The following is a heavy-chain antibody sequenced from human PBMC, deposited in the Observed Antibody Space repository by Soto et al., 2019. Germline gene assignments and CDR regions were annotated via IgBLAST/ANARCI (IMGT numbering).Heavy chain of an antibody. D-gene: IGHD6-13*01. Sequence: QLRLQESGPGLVKSSETLSLTCTVSGGSVRSSSYSWGWIRQPPGKGLEWIASIYYSGRTHNNPTLKSRGTMSIDTYTNQFSLKINSLTAPDTAVHYCARPEGGAAAYRPLDYWGQGTLVTVSS. CDR1: GGSVRSSSYS. V-gene: IGHV4-39*01. CDR3: ARPEGGAAAYRPLDY. J-gene: IGHJ4*02. CDR2: IYYSGRT.